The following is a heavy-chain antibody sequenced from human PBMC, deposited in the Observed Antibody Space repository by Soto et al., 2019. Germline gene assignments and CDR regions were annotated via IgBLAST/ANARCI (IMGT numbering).Heavy chain of an antibody. Sequence: PSETLSLTCIISGDSTSNYYWSWIRQSPGKGLEWIGYISYSGNTNYNPSLKSRVTISVVTSKDQLSLKVTSVTAADTAMYYCACLRGKRGSTIDCWGQGTQVTLSS. J-gene: IGHJ4*02. V-gene: IGHV4-59*01. D-gene: IGHD2-15*01. CDR3: ACLRGKRGSTIDC. CDR1: GDSTSNYY. CDR2: ISYSGNT.